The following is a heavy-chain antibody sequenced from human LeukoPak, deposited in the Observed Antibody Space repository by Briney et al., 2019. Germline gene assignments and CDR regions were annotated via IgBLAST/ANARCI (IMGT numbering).Heavy chain of an antibody. J-gene: IGHJ4*02. Sequence: ASVKVSCKASGYTFTGYYMHWVRQAPGQGLEWMGRINPNSGGTNYAQKFQGKVTMTRDTSISTAYMEMSWLRSDDTAVYHCARGPADLTGNFDYWGQGTLVAVSS. V-gene: IGHV1-2*06. CDR2: INPNSGGT. CDR3: ARGPADLTGNFDY. D-gene: IGHD1-14*01. CDR1: GYTFTGYY.